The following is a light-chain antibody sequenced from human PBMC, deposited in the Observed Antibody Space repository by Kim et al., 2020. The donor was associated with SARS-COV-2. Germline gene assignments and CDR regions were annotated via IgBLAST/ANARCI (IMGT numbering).Light chain of an antibody. V-gene: IGKV1-39*01. CDR1: QSINTY. CDR3: QRSYSTPPYT. J-gene: IGKJ2*01. Sequence: IQMTQSPSSLSASVGDRVTITCRASQSINTYLNWYQQKPGKAPKLLIYAASTLQSGVPSRFSGSGSGTYFTLTISSMQPEDFATYYCQRSYSTPPYTFGQGTKLEI. CDR2: AAS.